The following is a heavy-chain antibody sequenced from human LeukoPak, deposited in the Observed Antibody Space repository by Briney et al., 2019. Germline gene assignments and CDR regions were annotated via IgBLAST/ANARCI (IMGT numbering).Heavy chain of an antibody. D-gene: IGHD6-13*01. CDR1: GYTFTGYY. CDR3: ARAKSRIAAGEGYNWFDP. Sequence: ASVKVSCEASGYTFTGYYMHWVRQAPGQGLEWMGRINPNSGGTNYAQKFQGRVTMTRDTSISTAYMELSRLRSDDTAVYYCARAKSRIAAGEGYNWFDPWGQGTLVTVSS. J-gene: IGHJ5*02. V-gene: IGHV1-2*06. CDR2: INPNSGGT.